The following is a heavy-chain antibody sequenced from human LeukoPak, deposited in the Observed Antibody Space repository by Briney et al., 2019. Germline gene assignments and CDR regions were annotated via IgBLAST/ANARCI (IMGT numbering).Heavy chain of an antibody. J-gene: IGHJ3*02. V-gene: IGHV3-23*01. Sequence: GGSLRLSCAASGFTFSSYAMSWVRQAPGKGLEWVSAISGSGGSTYYADSVKGRFTISRDNSKNTLYLQMNSLRAEDTAVYYCAKERDTAMVTGLNAFDIWGQGTMVTVSS. CDR3: AKERDTAMVTGLNAFDI. CDR2: ISGSGGST. CDR1: GFTFSSYA. D-gene: IGHD5-18*01.